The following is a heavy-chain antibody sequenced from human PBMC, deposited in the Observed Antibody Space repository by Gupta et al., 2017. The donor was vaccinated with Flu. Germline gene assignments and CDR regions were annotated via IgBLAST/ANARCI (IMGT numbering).Heavy chain of an antibody. V-gene: IGHV3-74*01. CDR3: ARGGDYDFWSGYYYE. J-gene: IGHJ4*02. CDR1: GFTFSSSW. CDR2: INSDGSST. Sequence: EVQLVESGGGLVQPGGSLRFSCAASGFTFSSSWMHWVRQAPGKGLVWVSRINSDGSSTSYADSVKGRFTISRDNAKNTLYLQMNSLRAEDTAVYYCARGGDYDFWSGYYYEWGQGTLVTVSS. D-gene: IGHD3-3*01.